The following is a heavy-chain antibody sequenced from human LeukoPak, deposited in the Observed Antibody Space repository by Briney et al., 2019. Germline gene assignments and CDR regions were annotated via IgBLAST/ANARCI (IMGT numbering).Heavy chain of an antibody. Sequence: SETLSLTCAVYGGSFSGYYWSWIRQPPGKGLEWIGEINHSGSTNYNPSLKSRVTMSVDTSKNQFSLKLSSVTAADTAVYYCARQVPLAIVGANFDYWGQGTLVTVSS. D-gene: IGHD1-26*01. V-gene: IGHV4-34*01. J-gene: IGHJ4*02. CDR1: GGSFSGYY. CDR2: INHSGST. CDR3: ARQVPLAIVGANFDY.